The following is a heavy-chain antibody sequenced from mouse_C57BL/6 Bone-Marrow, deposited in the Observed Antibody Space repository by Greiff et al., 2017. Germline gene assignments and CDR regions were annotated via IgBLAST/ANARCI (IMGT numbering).Heavy chain of an antibody. CDR1: GYTFTSYA. CDR2: IYPRDGST. CDR3: AREHYYGSRVGFAY. V-gene: IGHV1-85*01. D-gene: IGHD1-1*01. J-gene: IGHJ3*01. Sequence: SGPELVKPGASVKLSCKASGYTFTSYAINWVKQRPGQGLEWIGWIYPRDGSTKYNEKFKGKATLTVDTSSSTAYMELHSLTSEDSAVYFCAREHYYGSRVGFAYWGQGTLVTVSA.